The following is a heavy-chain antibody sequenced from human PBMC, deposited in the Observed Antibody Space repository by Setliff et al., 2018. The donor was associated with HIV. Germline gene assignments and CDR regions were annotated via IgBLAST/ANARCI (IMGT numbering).Heavy chain of an antibody. CDR3: ARGTLYYDYVWGTPFPFDY. D-gene: IGHD3-16*01. CDR2: IYTSGST. J-gene: IGHJ4*02. CDR1: GGSISSGSYY. V-gene: IGHV4-61*09. Sequence: PSETLSLTCTVSGGSISSGSYYWSWIRQPAGKGLEWIGHIYTSGSTNYNPSLKSRVTISVDTSKNQFSLKLSSVTAADTAVYYCARGTLYYDYVWGTPFPFDYWGQGTLVTVSS.